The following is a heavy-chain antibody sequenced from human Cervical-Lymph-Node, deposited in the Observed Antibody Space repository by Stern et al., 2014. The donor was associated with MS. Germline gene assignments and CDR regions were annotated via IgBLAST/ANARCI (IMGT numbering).Heavy chain of an antibody. Sequence: QVQLVQSGAEVKKPGSSVKVSCKASGGSFSNYAFSWVRQAPGQGLDWMGGIIPLIGTPNYPQKFQGRVTITADESTSTVYMQLSSLRSEDTAVYYCARAHYRGSRNFYYSMDFWGLGTTVTVSS. CDR1: GGSFSNYA. D-gene: IGHD1-14*01. J-gene: IGHJ6*02. CDR2: IIPLIGTP. V-gene: IGHV1-69*01. CDR3: ARAHYRGSRNFYYSMDF.